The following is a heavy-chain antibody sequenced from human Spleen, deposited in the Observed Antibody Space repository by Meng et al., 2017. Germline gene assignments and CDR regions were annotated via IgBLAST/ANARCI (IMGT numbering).Heavy chain of an antibody. J-gene: IGHJ4*02. Sequence: SETLSLTCTVSGGSISSGGYYWSWIRQHPGKGLEWIGYIYYSGSNYYNPSLKSRVTISVDTSKNQFSLKLSSVTAADTAVYYCAREPLMGDPYYFDYWGQGTLVTVSS. CDR1: GGSISSGGYY. CDR3: AREPLMGDPYYFDY. D-gene: IGHD2-21*02. CDR2: IYYSGSN. V-gene: IGHV4-31*03.